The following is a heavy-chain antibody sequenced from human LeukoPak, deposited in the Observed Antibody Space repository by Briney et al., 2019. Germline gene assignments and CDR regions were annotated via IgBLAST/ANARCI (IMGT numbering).Heavy chain of an antibody. D-gene: IGHD3-16*02. CDR1: GFTFSTYA. J-gene: IGHJ4*02. Sequence: GGSLGLSCAASGFTFSTYAMSWVRQAPGKGLEWVSTISGSGANTYYADSVRGRFTISRDNSKNTLYLHMNSRRAEDTAVYYCAKVRAGYTNPYYFDYWGQGTLVTVSS. CDR2: ISGSGANT. V-gene: IGHV3-23*01. CDR3: AKVRAGYTNPYYFDY.